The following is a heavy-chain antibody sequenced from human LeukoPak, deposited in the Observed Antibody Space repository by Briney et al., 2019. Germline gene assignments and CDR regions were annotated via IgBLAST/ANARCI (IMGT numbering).Heavy chain of an antibody. CDR3: ARFQWQYYFDY. Sequence: SETLFLTCTVSGYSISSGYYWGWIRQPPGKGLEWIGSIYHSGSTYYNPSLKSRVTISVDTSKNQFSLKLSSVTAADTAVYYCARFQWQYYFDYWGQGTLVTVSS. CDR1: GYSISSGYY. J-gene: IGHJ4*02. CDR2: IYHSGST. V-gene: IGHV4-38-2*02. D-gene: IGHD6-19*01.